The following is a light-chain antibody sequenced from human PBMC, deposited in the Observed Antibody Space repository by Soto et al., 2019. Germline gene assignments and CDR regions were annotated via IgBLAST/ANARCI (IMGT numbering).Light chain of an antibody. CDR3: QQYGSSIT. CDR1: QSVSNSY. Sequence: EIVLTQSPGTLSLSPGERATLSCRTNQSVSNSYLAWYQQKPGQAPRLLIYGASTRATGIPARFSGSGSGTEFTLTISSLQSEDFAVYYCQQYGSSITFGQGTRLEI. V-gene: IGKV3-20*01. J-gene: IGKJ5*01. CDR2: GAS.